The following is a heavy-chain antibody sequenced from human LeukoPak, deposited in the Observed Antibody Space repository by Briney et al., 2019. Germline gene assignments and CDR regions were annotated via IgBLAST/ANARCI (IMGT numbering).Heavy chain of an antibody. CDR2: SYYSGST. CDR1: GGSISSSSYY. J-gene: IGHJ4*02. D-gene: IGHD3-3*01. V-gene: IGHV4-39*07. CDR3: ARDGYYDFWSGRRDQAIDY. Sequence: KASETLSLTCTVSGGSISSSSYYWGGIRQPPGKGLEWIGSSYYSGSTYYNPSLKSRVTISVDTSKNQFSLKLSSVTAADTAVYYCARDGYYDFWSGRRDQAIDYWGQGTLVTVSS.